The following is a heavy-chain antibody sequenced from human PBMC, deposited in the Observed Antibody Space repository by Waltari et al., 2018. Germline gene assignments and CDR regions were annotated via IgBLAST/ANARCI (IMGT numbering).Heavy chain of an antibody. D-gene: IGHD3-22*01. CDR2: ISSRSKDS. CDR1: GFRFSDYA. V-gene: IGHV3-21*02. J-gene: IGHJ4*02. CDR3: ARDNWTPNFYDKSGYF. Sequence: DVQLVESGGGLVKPGGSLTLACAASGFRFSDYAMNWVGQGPGKGLEWVSSISSRSKDSYYADSVKGRFTSSRDNAKKFLYLEMNALRADDTAVYYCARDNWTPNFYDKSGYFWGQGALVSVSS.